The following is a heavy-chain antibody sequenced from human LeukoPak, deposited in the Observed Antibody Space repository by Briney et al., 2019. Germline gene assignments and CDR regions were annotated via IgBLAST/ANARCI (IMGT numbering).Heavy chain of an antibody. J-gene: IGHJ5*02. Sequence: GRSLRLSCAASGFTSDDYAMHWVRQAPGKGLEWVSGISWNSGSIGYADSVKGRFTISRDNAKNSLYLQMNSLRAEDMALYYCAKGLSSGWLDWFDPWGQGTLVTVSS. D-gene: IGHD6-19*01. CDR2: ISWNSGSI. CDR1: GFTSDDYA. V-gene: IGHV3-9*02. CDR3: AKGLSSGWLDWFDP.